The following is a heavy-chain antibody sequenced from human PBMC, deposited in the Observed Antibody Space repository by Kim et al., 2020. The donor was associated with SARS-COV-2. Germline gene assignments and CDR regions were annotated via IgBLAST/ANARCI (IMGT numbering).Heavy chain of an antibody. CDR1: GFTFSQYA. Sequence: GGSLRLSCAASGFTFSQYAMYWVRQTPDMRLEWVAGIANNVSYTDSADFVRGRLTISRDNSNDRVFLQLKDVRPEDTAVFYCAKDGASRSASLSGPFDF. D-gene: IGHD3-10*01. J-gene: IGHJ4*01. V-gene: IGHV3-30*14. CDR2: IANNVSYT. CDR3: AKDGASRSASLSGPFDF.